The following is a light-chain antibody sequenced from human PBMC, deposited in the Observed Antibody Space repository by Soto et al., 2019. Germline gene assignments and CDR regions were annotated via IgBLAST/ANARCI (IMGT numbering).Light chain of an antibody. CDR1: QSISSW. CDR3: QQYNSYST. V-gene: IGKV1-5*01. CDR2: DAS. Sequence: DIQMTQSPSTLSASVGDRVXITCRASQSISSWLAWYQQKPGKAPKLLIYDASSLESGVPSRFSGSGSGTEFTLTISSLQPDDFATYYCQQYNSYSTFGQGTKVEIK. J-gene: IGKJ1*01.